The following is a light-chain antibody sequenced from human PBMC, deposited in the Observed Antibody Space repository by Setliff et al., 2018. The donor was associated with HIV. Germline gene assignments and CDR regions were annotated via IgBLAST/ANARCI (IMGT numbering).Light chain of an antibody. J-gene: IGLJ1*01. CDR2: DVT. V-gene: IGLV2-14*01. Sequence: QSVLTQPASVSGSPGQSITISCTGTSSDVGGYNFVSWYQHHPGKAPKLMIYDVTNRPSGISDRFSGSKSGSTASLTISGLQADDEADYYCLSYTSSDIYVFGTGTKVTVL. CDR3: LSYTSSDIYV. CDR1: SSDVGGYNF.